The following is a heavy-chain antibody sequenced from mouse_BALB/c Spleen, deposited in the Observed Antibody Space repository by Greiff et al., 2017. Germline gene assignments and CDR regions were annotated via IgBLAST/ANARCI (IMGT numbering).Heavy chain of an antibody. J-gene: IGHJ4*01. CDR2: ISSGGSYT. D-gene: IGHD2-1*01. Sequence: EVQVVESGGGLVKPGGSLKLSCAASGFTFSSYAMSWVRQTPEKRLEWVATISSGGSYTYYPDSVKGRFTISRDNAKNTLYLQMSSLRSEDTAMYYCARHHYGNAMDYWGQGTSVTVSS. CDR1: GFTFSSYA. V-gene: IGHV5-9-3*01. CDR3: ARHHYGNAMDY.